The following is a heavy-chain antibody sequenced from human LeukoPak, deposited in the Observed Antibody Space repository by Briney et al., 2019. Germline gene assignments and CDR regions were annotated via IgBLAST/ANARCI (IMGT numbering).Heavy chain of an antibody. D-gene: IGHD2-2*01. J-gene: IGHJ5*02. CDR3: ASALGYCSSTSCSDWFDP. V-gene: IGHV4-30-2*01. Sequence: SETLSLTCAVSSGSISSGGYSWSWIRQPPGKGLEWIGYIYHSGSTYYNPFLKSRVTISVDRSKNQFSLKLSSVTAADTAVYYCASALGYCSSTSCSDWFDPWGQGTLATVSS. CDR1: SGSISSGGYS. CDR2: IYHSGST.